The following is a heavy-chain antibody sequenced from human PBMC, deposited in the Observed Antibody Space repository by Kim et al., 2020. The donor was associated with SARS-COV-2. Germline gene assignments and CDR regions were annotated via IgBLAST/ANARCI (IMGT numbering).Heavy chain of an antibody. J-gene: IGHJ3*02. V-gene: IGHV3-23*01. D-gene: IGHD3-16*01. CDR2: ISGSGATT. Sequence: GVSLRLSCATSGFTFRTYAMSWVRQAPGKGLEWLSAISGSGATTHYADSVKGRFTISRDNSMNTLSLQMTCLRVEDTALYYCAKDGDTSTTRTDSLDIWGQGTMVTVSS. CDR1: GFTFRTYA. CDR3: AKDGDTSTTRTDSLDI.